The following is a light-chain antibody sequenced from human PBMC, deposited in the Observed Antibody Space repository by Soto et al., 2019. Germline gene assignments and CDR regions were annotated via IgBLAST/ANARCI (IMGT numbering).Light chain of an antibody. CDR3: LQYNSYSDMYT. CDR2: AAS. Sequence: IQLTQSPSSLSASVGDRVTITCRASQGISSYLAWYQQKPGKAPKLLIYAASTLQSGVPSRFSGSGSGTDFTLTISSLQPEDFATYYCLQYNSYSDMYTFGQGTKLEIK. V-gene: IGKV1-9*01. CDR1: QGISSY. J-gene: IGKJ2*01.